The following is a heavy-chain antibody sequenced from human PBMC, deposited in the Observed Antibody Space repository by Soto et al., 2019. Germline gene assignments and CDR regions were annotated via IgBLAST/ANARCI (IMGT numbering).Heavy chain of an antibody. CDR1: GGSVGTISFY. J-gene: IGHJ4*02. CDR2: IYYTGST. CDR3: VRPCDILTGYYTFDY. V-gene: IGHV4-39*01. D-gene: IGHD3-9*01. Sequence: SETLSLTCIVSGGSVGTISFYWGWIRQPPGKGLEWIGSIYYTGSTYYNPSLKSRVTLSLDKSKNQFSLNLTSVTAADTAVYYCVRPCDILTGYYTFDYWGQGTLVTVSS.